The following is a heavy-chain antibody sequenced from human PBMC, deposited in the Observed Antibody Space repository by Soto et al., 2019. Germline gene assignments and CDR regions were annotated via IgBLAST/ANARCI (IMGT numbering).Heavy chain of an antibody. J-gene: IGHJ3*02. D-gene: IGHD1-26*01. CDR1: GGTFSRHA. V-gene: IGHV1-69*01. Sequence: QVQLVQSGAEVRKPGSSVKVSCKASGGTFSRHAISWVRQAPGQGLEWMGGIIPIFGTANYAQKFQGRVTITADESTSTAYMELSSLRSEATAVYYCVRARIVGATPDAFDICGQGTMVTVSS. CDR3: VRARIVGATPDAFDI. CDR2: IIPIFGTA.